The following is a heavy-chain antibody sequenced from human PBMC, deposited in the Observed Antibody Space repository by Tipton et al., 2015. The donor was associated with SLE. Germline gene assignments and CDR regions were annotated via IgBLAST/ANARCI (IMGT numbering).Heavy chain of an antibody. J-gene: IGHJ2*01. D-gene: IGHD3-10*01. Sequence: TLSLTCTVSGGSISSGGYYWSWLRQHPGKGLVWIGYIYYSGSTYYNPSLKNRVTISLDTTKNQFSLKLSPLTAADTAVYYCARWVLGFGESGEDWYFDLWGRGTLVTVSS. CDR1: GGSISSGGYY. V-gene: IGHV4-31*03. CDR3: ARWVLGFGESGEDWYFDL. CDR2: IYYSGST.